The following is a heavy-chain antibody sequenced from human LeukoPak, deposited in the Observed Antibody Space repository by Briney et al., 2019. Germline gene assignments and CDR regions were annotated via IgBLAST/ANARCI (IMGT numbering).Heavy chain of an antibody. V-gene: IGHV3-23*01. CDR1: GCTFSDYV. CDR2: MRRSGGST. D-gene: IGHD4-11*01. CDR3: AKGYSKSSHFDY. J-gene: IGHJ4*02. Sequence: GGSVRLSCAAWGCTFSDYVMSWVRQAPGKGREGVAGMRRSGGSTYYADSVKGRFTISRDNSKNTLYLDMNRLRAEDTAVYYCAKGYSKSSHFDYWGQGTLVTVSS.